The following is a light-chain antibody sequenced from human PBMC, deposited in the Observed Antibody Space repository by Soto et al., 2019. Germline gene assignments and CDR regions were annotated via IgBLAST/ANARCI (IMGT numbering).Light chain of an antibody. V-gene: IGKV1-39*01. CDR3: QQSYSSSPIT. Sequence: DIQMTQSPSSLSASFGGRVAISCRASHYISTYLNWYQQRPGKAPKLLIYAASSLQSGVPSRFSGSGSGTDFTLTISSLQPEDFATYYCQQSYSSSPITFGPGTRLEIK. CDR2: AAS. CDR1: HYISTY. J-gene: IGKJ5*01.